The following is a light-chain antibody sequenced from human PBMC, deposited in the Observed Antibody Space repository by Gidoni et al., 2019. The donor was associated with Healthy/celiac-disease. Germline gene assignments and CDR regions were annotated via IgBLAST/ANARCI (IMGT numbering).Light chain of an antibody. J-gene: IGLJ2*01. CDR1: SSNIGAGYD. Sequence: QSVLTPPPSVSGAPGQRVTMPCTGSSSNIGAGYDVHWYQQLPGTAHNLLIYGNSNRPSGVPDRFSGSKSGTSASLAITGLQAEDEADYYCQSYDSSMSAHVVFGGGTKLTVL. CDR2: GNS. CDR3: QSYDSSMSAHVV. V-gene: IGLV1-40*01.